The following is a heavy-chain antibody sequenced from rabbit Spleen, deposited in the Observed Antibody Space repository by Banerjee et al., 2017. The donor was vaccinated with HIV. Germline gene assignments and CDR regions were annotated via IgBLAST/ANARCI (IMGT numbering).Heavy chain of an antibody. CDR1: GFDFSNYG. D-gene: IGHD1-1*01. Sequence: QEQLVESGGGLVQPGGSLKLSCKASGFDFSNYGVSWVRQAPGKGLEWIGYIEPIFGNTYYANWVNGRFTISSHNAQNTLYLQLNSLTVADTATYFCVRARPYPFVLWGPGTLVTVS. CDR2: IEPIFGNT. J-gene: IGHJ4*01. V-gene: IGHV1S47*01. CDR3: VRARPYPFVL.